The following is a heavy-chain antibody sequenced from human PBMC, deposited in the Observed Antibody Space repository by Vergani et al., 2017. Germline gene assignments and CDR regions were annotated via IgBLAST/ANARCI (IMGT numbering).Heavy chain of an antibody. J-gene: IGHJ5*02. V-gene: IGHV4-31*03. CDR3: AREYILTVLGWFDP. Sequence: QVQLQESVPGLVKPSQTLSLTCTVSGGSISSGGYYWSWIRQHPGKGLEWIGYIYYSGSTYYNPSLKSRVTISVDTSKNQFSLKLSSVTAADTAVYYCAREYILTVLGWFDPWGQGTLVTVSS. CDR1: GGSISSGGYY. D-gene: IGHD3-9*01. CDR2: IYYSGST.